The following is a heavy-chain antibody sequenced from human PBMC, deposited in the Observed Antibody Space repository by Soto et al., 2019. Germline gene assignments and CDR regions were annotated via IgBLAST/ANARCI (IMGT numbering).Heavy chain of an antibody. CDR1: GGSFSGYY. Sequence: PSETLSLTCAVYGGSFSGYYWSWIRQPPGKGLEWIGEINHSGSTNYNPSLKSRVTISVDTTKNQFSLKLSSVTAADTAVYYCARGSGLPTGARTQRWYFDYWGQGTLVTVSS. CDR2: INHSGST. J-gene: IGHJ4*02. D-gene: IGHD2-21*02. V-gene: IGHV4-34*01. CDR3: ARGSGLPTGARTQRWYFDY.